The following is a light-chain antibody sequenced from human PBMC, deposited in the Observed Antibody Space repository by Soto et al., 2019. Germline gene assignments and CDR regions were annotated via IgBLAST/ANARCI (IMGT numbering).Light chain of an antibody. CDR2: DAS. CDR1: QGITDR. Sequence: DIQMTQSPSSLSASVGDRDTLTCRASQGITDRLTWFQQKPGKAPKSLIYDASTLQYGVPSRFSGGGSGTDFTLTISSLQPEDSATYYCQQYGNYPYTFGLGTKLEIK. V-gene: IGKV1-16*01. J-gene: IGKJ2*01. CDR3: QQYGNYPYT.